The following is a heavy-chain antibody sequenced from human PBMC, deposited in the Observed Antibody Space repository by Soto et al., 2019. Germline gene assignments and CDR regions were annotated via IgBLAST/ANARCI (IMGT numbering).Heavy chain of an antibody. D-gene: IGHD5-18*01. CDR2: ISSSSSYI. J-gene: IGHJ5*02. Sequence: PGGSLRLSCAASGFTFSSYSMNWVRQAPGKGLEWVSSISSSSSYIYYADSVKGRFTISRDNVKNSLYLQMNSLRAEDTAVYYCARDPGYGSHNWFDLWGQGTLVTVSS. V-gene: IGHV3-21*01. CDR1: GFTFSSYS. CDR3: ARDPGYGSHNWFDL.